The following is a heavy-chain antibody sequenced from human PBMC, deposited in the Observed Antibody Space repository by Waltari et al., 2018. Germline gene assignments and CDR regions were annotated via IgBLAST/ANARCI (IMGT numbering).Heavy chain of an antibody. CDR1: GVSISTSRYY. CDR3: ATLPIPLELWYFDL. V-gene: IGHV4-39*01. Sequence: QLQLQESGPGLVNPSETLSLTCTVSGVSISTSRYYWGWIRQPPGKGLDWIGSLHYGGSSYFNPSLKSRVTISVDTSKNQFSLKLPSVTAADTAVYYCATLPIPLELWYFDLWGRGTLVTVSS. D-gene: IGHD1-7*01. CDR2: LHYGGSS. J-gene: IGHJ2*01.